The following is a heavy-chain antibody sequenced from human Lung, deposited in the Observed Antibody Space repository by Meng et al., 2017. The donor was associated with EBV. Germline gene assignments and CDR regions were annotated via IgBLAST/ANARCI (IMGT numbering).Heavy chain of an antibody. CDR1: GFTFSDYY. CDR2: ISSSGSSI. J-gene: IGHJ4*02. V-gene: IGHV3-11*01. D-gene: IGHD3-22*01. CDR3: ARGGYYPADF. Sequence: QGQLVGAGGGLGKPGGCLRLSCAASGFTFSDYYMSWIRQAPGTGLEWVSYISSSGSSIYYADSVKGRFTVFRDNAENSLYLQMNSLRAEDTAVYYCARGGYYPADFWGQGTLVTVSS.